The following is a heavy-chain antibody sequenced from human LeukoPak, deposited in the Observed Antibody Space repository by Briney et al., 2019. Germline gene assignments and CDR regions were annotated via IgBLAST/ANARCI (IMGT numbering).Heavy chain of an antibody. D-gene: IGHD2-2*01. J-gene: IGHJ6*03. CDR3: ARVIRVPAAKYYCYMDV. Sequence: PGGSLRLSCAASGFTFSDYYMSWIRQAPGKGLEWVSYISSSGSTIYYADSVKGRFTISRDNAKNSLYLQMNSLRAEDTAVYYCARVIRVPAAKYYCYMDVWGKGTTVSVSS. V-gene: IGHV3-11*04. CDR2: ISSSGSTI. CDR1: GFTFSDYY.